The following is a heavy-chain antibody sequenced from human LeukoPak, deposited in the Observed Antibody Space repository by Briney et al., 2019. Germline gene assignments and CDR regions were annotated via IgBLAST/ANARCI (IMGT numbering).Heavy chain of an antibody. Sequence: SESLSLTCTVSGGSISNNNHSWGWIRQPPGKGLEWVGSIAYSGTTYYNPSLKSRVAISVDTSKNQFSLKLTSVTAADTAIYYCVRQWFFWGQGTLVTVSS. V-gene: IGHV4-39*01. J-gene: IGHJ4*02. CDR2: IAYSGTT. CDR3: VRQWFF. D-gene: IGHD3-22*01. CDR1: GGSISNNNHS.